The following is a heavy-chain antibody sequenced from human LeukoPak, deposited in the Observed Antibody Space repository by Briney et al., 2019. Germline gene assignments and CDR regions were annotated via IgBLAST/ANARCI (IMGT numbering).Heavy chain of an antibody. Sequence: SVKVSCKASGGTFSSYAISWVRQAPGQGLDWMGGIIPIFGTANYAQKFQGRVTITTDESTSTAYMELSSLRSEDTAVYYCARTIAVAGTDAFDIWGQGTMVTVSS. D-gene: IGHD6-19*01. V-gene: IGHV1-69*05. CDR2: IIPIFGTA. CDR3: ARTIAVAGTDAFDI. J-gene: IGHJ3*02. CDR1: GGTFSSYA.